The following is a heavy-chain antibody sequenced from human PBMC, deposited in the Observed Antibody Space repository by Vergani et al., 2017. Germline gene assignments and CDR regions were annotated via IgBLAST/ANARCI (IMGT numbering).Heavy chain of an antibody. Sequence: QVQVVQSGAEVKKSGSSVKVSCKASGGTFKNSAFSWVRQVPGQGLEWMGRIITFFGTTDYAQKFQGRFTIIADEFTKTVDMQLSNLRSEDTAVYYCARVGSYCSSTSCYDYWGQGTLVTVSS. J-gene: IGHJ4*02. D-gene: IGHD2-2*01. V-gene: IGHV1-69*18. CDR2: IITFFGTT. CDR3: ARVGSYCSSTSCYDY. CDR1: GGTFKNSA.